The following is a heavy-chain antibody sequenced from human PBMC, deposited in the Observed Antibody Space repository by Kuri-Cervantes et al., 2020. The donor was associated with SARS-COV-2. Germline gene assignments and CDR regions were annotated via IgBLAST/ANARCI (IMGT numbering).Heavy chain of an antibody. J-gene: IGHJ6*02. Sequence: GGSLRLSCAASGFTFSSYGMHWVRQAPGKGLEWVAVIWYDGSNKYYADSVKGRFTISRDNSKNTLYLQMNSLRAEDTAVYYCAKGYCSGGSCYSMNYYYYGMDVWGQGATVTVSS. CDR3: AKGYCSGGSCYSMNYYYYGMDV. CDR2: IWYDGSNK. V-gene: IGHV3-33*06. D-gene: IGHD2-15*01. CDR1: GFTFSSYG.